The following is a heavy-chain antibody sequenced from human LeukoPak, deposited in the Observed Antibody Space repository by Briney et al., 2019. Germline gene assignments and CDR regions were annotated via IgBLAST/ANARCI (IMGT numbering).Heavy chain of an antibody. D-gene: IGHD5-18*01. V-gene: IGHV3-66*01. CDR3: ARDGEYSYGSGFDY. Sequence: GGSLRLSCAASGFSVNNLYMSWVRQAPGKGLEWVSVIYSGDRTYYADSVKGRFAISRDTSKNTVYLQMNSLRPEETAVYYCARDGEYSYGSGFDYWGQGTLVTASS. J-gene: IGHJ4*02. CDR2: IYSGDRT. CDR1: GFSVNNLY.